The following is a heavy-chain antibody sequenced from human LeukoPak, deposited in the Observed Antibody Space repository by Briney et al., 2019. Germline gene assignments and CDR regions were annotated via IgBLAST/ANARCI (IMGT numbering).Heavy chain of an antibody. CDR3: ARDRRPAADLDAFDI. Sequence: GGSLRLSCAASGFTFSSYAMHWVRQAPGKGLEWVAVISYDGSNKYYADSVKGRFTISRDNSKNTLYLQMNSLRAEDTAVYYCARDRRPAADLDAFDIWGQGTMVTVSS. D-gene: IGHD2-2*01. CDR1: GFTFSSYA. V-gene: IGHV3-30-3*01. CDR2: ISYDGSNK. J-gene: IGHJ3*02.